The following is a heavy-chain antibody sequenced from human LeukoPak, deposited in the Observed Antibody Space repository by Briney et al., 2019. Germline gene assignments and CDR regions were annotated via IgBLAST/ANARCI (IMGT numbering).Heavy chain of an antibody. V-gene: IGHV3-64D*09. CDR2: ISSNGGST. Sequence: GGSLRLSCSASGFTFSSYAMHWVRQAPGKGLEYVSAISSNGGSTYYADSVKGRFTISRDNSKNTLYLQMSSLRAEDTAVYYCARGPYYGSGTLDYWGQGTLVVVSS. CDR3: ARGPYYGSGTLDY. J-gene: IGHJ4*02. CDR1: GFTFSSYA. D-gene: IGHD3-10*01.